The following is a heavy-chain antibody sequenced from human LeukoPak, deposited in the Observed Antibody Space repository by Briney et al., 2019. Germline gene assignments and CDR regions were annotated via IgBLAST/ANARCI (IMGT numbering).Heavy chain of an antibody. D-gene: IGHD6-19*01. CDR2: IKSKAHGATT. CDR3: TTGRVQGQAVAGTGGFDY. V-gene: IGHV3-15*01. CDR1: GFTFSDAW. J-gene: IGHJ4*02. Sequence: PGGSLRLSCAASGFTFSDAWMNWVRQAPGKGLEWVGRIKSKAHGATTDYAAPVKGRFTISRDDPKNALYLQMNSLETEDTAVYYCTTGRVQGQAVAGTGGFDYWGQGTLVTVSS.